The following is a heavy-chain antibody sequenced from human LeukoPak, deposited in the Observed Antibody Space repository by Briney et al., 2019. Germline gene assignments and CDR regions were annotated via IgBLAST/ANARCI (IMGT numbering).Heavy chain of an antibody. CDR2: INTNTGNP. V-gene: IGHV7-4-1*02. J-gene: IGHJ5*02. CDR1: GYTFTSYA. D-gene: IGHD3-16*01. CDR3: ARQEANFGGGIGNWLDP. Sequence: ASVKVSCKASGYTFTSYAMNWVRQAPGQGLEWMGWINTNTGNPTYAQGFTGRFVFSLDTSVSTAYLQISSLKAEDTAVYYCARQEANFGGGIGNWLDPWGQGTLVTVSS.